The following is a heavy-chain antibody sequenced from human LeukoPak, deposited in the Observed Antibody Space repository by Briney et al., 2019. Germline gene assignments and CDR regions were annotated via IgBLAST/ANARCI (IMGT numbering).Heavy chain of an antibody. D-gene: IGHD3-9*01. CDR3: ARGLHYNILTGGMDV. V-gene: IGHV4-34*01. CDR1: GGSFSGYY. J-gene: IGHJ6*02. CDR2: MSHTGAT. Sequence: PSETLSLTCAVFGGSFSGYYWSWIRQTPEKGLEWIGEMSHTGATNYNPSLKSRVTVSVDTSKKQFSLNLRSVTAADTAVYYCARGLHYNILTGGMDVWGQGTTVIVSS.